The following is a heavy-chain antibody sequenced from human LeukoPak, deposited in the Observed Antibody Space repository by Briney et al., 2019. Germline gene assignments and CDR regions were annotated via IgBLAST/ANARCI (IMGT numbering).Heavy chain of an antibody. CDR1: GFTFSRYW. V-gene: IGHV3-74*01. Sequence: GGSLRLSCAASGFTFSRYWMHWVRQAPGKGLAWVSRINSDGSTTSYADSVKGRFTISRDNAKNTLFLQMNSLRAEDTAVYYCARVPVEVYYDSSGYYYYFDYWGQGTLVTVSS. CDR3: ARVPVEVYYDSSGYYYYFDY. D-gene: IGHD3-22*01. J-gene: IGHJ4*02. CDR2: INSDGSTT.